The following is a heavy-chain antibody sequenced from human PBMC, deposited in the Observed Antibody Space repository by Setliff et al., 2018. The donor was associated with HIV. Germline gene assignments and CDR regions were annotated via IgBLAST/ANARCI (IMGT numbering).Heavy chain of an antibody. CDR3: ATMGYSSSWSYYFDY. J-gene: IGHJ4*02. Sequence: SETLSLTCTVSGDSISSYFWSWIRQSPGKGLEWIGFRSTTGSTNYNPSLRSRVTISVDTSKNKFSLRLTSVTAADTAVSYCATMGYSSSWSYYFDYWGQGTLVTVSS. CDR2: RSTTGST. V-gene: IGHV4-4*09. D-gene: IGHD6-13*01. CDR1: GDSISSYF.